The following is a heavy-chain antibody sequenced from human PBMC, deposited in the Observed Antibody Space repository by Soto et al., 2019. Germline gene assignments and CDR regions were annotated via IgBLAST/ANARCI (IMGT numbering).Heavy chain of an antibody. CDR2: INPNSGST. V-gene: IGHV1-46*01. Sequence: ASVKVSCKASGYSVTSYYMHWVRQAPGQGLEWMGIINPNSGSTTYAQKFQGRVTMTRDTSTSTVYMELTSLTSGDTAVYYCARAGIAYCSSTTCYLYYYVMDVWGQGTTVTVSS. J-gene: IGHJ6*02. D-gene: IGHD2-2*01. CDR1: GYSVTSYY. CDR3: ARAGIAYCSSTTCYLYYYVMDV.